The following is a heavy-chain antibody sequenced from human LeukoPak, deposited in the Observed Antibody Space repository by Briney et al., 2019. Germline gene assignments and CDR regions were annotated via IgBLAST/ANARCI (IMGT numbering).Heavy chain of an antibody. CDR3: ARGFYDSCCYIWMSWFDP. CDR1: GYTFTSYG. CDR2: ISAYNGNT. J-gene: IGHJ5*02. Sequence: ASVEVSCKASGYTFTSYGISWVRQAPGQGLEWMGWISAYNGNTNYAQKLQGRVTMTTDTSTSTAYMELRSLRSDDTAVYYCARGFYDSCCYIWMSWFDPWGQGTLVTVSS. D-gene: IGHD3-22*01. V-gene: IGHV1-18*01.